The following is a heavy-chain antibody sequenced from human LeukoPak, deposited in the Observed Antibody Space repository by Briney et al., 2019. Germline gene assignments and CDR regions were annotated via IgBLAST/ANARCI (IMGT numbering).Heavy chain of an antibody. V-gene: IGHV4-61*02. CDR2: IYTSGST. CDR3: AREDYYDSSGYLDY. Sequence: SQTLSLTCTVSGGSISSGSYYWSWIRQPAGKGLEWIGRIYTSGSTNYNPSLKSRVTMSVDTSKNRFSLKLSSVTAADTAVYYCAREDYYDSSGYLDYWGQGTLVTVSS. CDR1: GGSISSGSYY. J-gene: IGHJ4*02. D-gene: IGHD3-22*01.